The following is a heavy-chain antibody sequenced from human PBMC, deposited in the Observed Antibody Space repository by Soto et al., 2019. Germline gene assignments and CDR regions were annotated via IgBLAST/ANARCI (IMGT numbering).Heavy chain of an antibody. J-gene: IGHJ6*02. CDR1: GFTFSSYA. CDR2: ISGSGGST. V-gene: IGHV3-23*01. D-gene: IGHD3-22*01. Sequence: PGGSLRLSCAASGFTFSSYAMSWVRQAPGKGLEWVSAISGSGGSTYYADSVKGRFTISRDNSKNTLYLQMNSLRAEDTAVYYCANSDYYDSSGYYYSYYYGMDVWGQGTTVTVSS. CDR3: ANSDYYDSSGYYYSYYYGMDV.